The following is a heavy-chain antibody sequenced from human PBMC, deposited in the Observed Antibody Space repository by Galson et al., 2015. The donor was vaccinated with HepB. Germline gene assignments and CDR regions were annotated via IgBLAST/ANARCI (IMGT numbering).Heavy chain of an antibody. J-gene: IGHJ4*02. Sequence: SVKVSRKASGYTFSTYGISWVRQAPGQGLEWMGWISGYNGNTKYAQKLQGRVTMSTDTPTSTAYMELRSLRSDDTAVYYCARVVRSGAAYFDYWGQGTLVTVSS. D-gene: IGHD4-23*01. CDR3: ARVVRSGAAYFDY. V-gene: IGHV1-18*01. CDR2: ISGYNGNT. CDR1: GYTFSTYG.